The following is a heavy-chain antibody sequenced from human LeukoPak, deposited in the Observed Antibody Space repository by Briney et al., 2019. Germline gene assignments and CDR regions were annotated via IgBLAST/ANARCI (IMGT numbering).Heavy chain of an antibody. J-gene: IGHJ5*02. CDR2: IYHSGST. D-gene: IGHD2-8*01. Sequence: SETLSLTCDVSGYSISRGYYWGWIRQPPGKGLEWIGSIYHSGSTYYNPSPKTRVTISIDTSKNQFALKLRSVTAADTAVYYCARNSVLTMYPISEEGWFDPWGQGTLVTVSS. V-gene: IGHV4-38-2*01. CDR1: GYSISRGYY. CDR3: ARNSVLTMYPISEEGWFDP.